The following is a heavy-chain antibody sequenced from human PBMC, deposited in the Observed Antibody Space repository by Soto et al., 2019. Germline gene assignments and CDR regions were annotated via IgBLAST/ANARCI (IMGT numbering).Heavy chain of an antibody. D-gene: IGHD5-12*01. CDR1: GVSISSGSW. J-gene: IGHJ4*02. Sequence: QMQESGPGLVEPSGTLSLTCDVSGVSISSGSWWSWVRQPPGKGLEWIGEIFHSGSTKYNPSLKSRVTIXXXXXXXXXSXXXXXXXXXXTAVYYXXRDGPDGYNLGYWGQGTLVTVSS. V-gene: IGHV4-4*02. CDR3: XRDGPDGYNLGY. CDR2: IFHSGST.